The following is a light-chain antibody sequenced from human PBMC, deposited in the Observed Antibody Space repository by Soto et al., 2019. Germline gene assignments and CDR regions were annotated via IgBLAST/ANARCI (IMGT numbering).Light chain of an antibody. Sequence: QPVLTQPASVSGSPGQSITISCTGTNSNIGADYGVQWYQQFPGTAPKLLIYGNNNRPSGVSDRFSGSKSATSASLAITGLQPGDEADYYCQSYDSNLVGLVFGAGTKVTVL. J-gene: IGLJ3*02. CDR1: NSNIGADYG. V-gene: IGLV1-40*01. CDR3: QSYDSNLVGLV. CDR2: GNN.